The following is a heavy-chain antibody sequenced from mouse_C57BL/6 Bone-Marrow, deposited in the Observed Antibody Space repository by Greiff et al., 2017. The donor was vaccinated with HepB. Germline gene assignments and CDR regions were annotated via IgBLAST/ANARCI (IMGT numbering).Heavy chain of an antibody. Sequence: VQLQQSGAELVRPGASVKLSCTASGFNIKDDYMHWVKQRPEQGLEWIGWIDPENGDTEYASKFQGKATITADTSSHTAYLQLSSLTSEDTAVYYCTTEDYDGFAYWGQGTLVTVSA. D-gene: IGHD2-4*01. J-gene: IGHJ3*01. CDR1: GFNIKDDY. CDR3: TTEDYDGFAY. CDR2: IDPENGDT. V-gene: IGHV14-4*01.